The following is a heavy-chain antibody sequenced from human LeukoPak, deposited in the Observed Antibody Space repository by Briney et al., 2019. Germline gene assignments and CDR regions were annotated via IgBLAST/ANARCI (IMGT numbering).Heavy chain of an antibody. CDR1: GFTFSNFN. D-gene: IGHD3-22*01. J-gene: IGHJ4*02. V-gene: IGHV3-48*04. CDR2: ISGDATTI. CDR3: ARYYYDSSGYQNFDS. Sequence: PGGSLRLSCAASGFTFSNFNMNWVRQAPGKGLEWVSLISGDATTIYYADSLRGRFTISRDNAQSSLYLQMTSLRAEDTAVYYCARYYYDSSGYQNFDSWGQGTLVTVSS.